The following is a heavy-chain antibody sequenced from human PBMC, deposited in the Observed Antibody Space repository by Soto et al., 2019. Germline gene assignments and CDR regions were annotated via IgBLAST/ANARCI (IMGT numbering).Heavy chain of an antibody. D-gene: IGHD6-13*01. CDR2: ISYDGSNK. V-gene: IGHV3-30*18. J-gene: IGHJ6*02. CDR1: GFTFSSYG. Sequence: PGGSLRLSCAASGFTFSSYGMHWIRQAPGKGLEWVAVISYDGSNKYYADSVKGRFTISRDNSKNTLYLQMNSLRAEDTAVYYCAKEQYRSNWRFYYGMDVWGQGTTVTVSS. CDR3: AKEQYRSNWRFYYGMDV.